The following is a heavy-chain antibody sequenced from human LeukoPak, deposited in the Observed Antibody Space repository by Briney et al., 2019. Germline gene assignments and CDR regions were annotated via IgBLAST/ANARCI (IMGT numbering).Heavy chain of an antibody. J-gene: IGHJ4*02. CDR3: ATKISGSYYEYIDY. Sequence: GGSLRLSCVASEFDFFSYGMQWVRQAPGKGLEWVSYISSSGSTIYYADSLKGRFTNSRDNAKNSLYLQMNSLRAEDTAVYYCATKISGSYYEYIDYWGQGTLVTVSS. CDR2: ISSSGSTI. V-gene: IGHV3-48*03. D-gene: IGHD1-26*01. CDR1: EFDFFSYG.